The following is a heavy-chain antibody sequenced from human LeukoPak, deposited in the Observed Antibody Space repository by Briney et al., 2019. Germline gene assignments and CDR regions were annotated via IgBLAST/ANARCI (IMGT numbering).Heavy chain of an antibody. D-gene: IGHD1-20*01. CDR2: IYHSGST. CDR1: GGSISSSGYS. Sequence: PSETLSLTCAVSGGSISSSGYSWSWIRQPPGKGPEWIGYIYHSGSTYYNPSLKSRVTISVDRSKNQFSLKLSSVTAADTAVYYCARDHNWNALDIWGQGTMVTVSS. J-gene: IGHJ3*02. CDR3: ARDHNWNALDI. V-gene: IGHV4-30-2*01.